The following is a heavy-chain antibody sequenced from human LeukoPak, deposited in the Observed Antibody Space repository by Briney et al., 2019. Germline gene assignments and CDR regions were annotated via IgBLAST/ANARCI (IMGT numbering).Heavy chain of an antibody. D-gene: IGHD4-17*01. Sequence: PSETLSLTCAVYVGSFSGYYWSWIRQPPGKGLEGIGEINHCGSTNYNPSLKSRVTISVDTSKNQFSLKLSSVTAADTAVYYCARVKTVCYFDYWGQGTLVTVSS. CDR2: INHCGST. CDR1: VGSFSGYY. V-gene: IGHV4-34*01. J-gene: IGHJ4*02. CDR3: ARVKTVCYFDY.